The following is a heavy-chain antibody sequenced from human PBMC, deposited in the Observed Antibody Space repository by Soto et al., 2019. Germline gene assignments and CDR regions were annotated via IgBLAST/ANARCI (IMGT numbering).Heavy chain of an antibody. J-gene: IGHJ4*02. CDR1: GGSISSYY. Sequence: SETLSLTCTVSGGSISSYYWSWIRQPPGKGLEWIGYIYYSGSTNYNPSPKSRVTISVDTSKNQFSLKLSSVTAADTAVYYCARDLAKSNPYYFDYWGQGTLVTVSS. CDR3: ARDLAKSNPYYFDY. CDR2: IYYSGST. D-gene: IGHD4-4*01. V-gene: IGHV4-59*01.